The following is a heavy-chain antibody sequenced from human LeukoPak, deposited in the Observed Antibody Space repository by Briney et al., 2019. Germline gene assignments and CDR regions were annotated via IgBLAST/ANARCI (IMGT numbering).Heavy chain of an antibody. Sequence: GGSLRLSCTASGFTFFNAWMSWVRQAPGKGLEWVGRIKSKTDGWTTDYAAPVKGRFTISRDDSKNTLSLQMNSRAAEETVVYYCRTAPSAFDIWGQGTMVTVSS. CDR3: RTAPSAFDI. CDR2: IKSKTDGWTT. D-gene: IGHD2-2*01. V-gene: IGHV3-15*01. CDR1: GFTFFNAW. J-gene: IGHJ3*02.